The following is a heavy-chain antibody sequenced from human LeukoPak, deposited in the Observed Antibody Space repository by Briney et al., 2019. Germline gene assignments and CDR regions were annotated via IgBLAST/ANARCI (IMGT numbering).Heavy chain of an antibody. V-gene: IGHV1-18*01. J-gene: IGHJ4*02. CDR1: GYTFTSYG. CDR3: ARVGDYGANSAMVMTP. D-gene: IGHD4-23*01. CDR2: ISAYNGNT. Sequence: ASVKVSCKASGYTFTSYGISWVRQAPGQGLEWMGWISAYNGNTNYAQKLQGRVTMTTETSTSTAYMELRSLRSDDTAVYYCARVGDYGANSAMVMTPWGQGTLVTVSS.